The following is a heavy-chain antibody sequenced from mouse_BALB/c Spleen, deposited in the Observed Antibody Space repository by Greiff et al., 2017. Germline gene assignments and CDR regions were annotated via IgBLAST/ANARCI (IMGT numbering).Heavy chain of an antibody. CDR2: ISSGSSTI. Sequence: EVKLVESGGGLVQPGGSRKLSCAASGFTFSSFGMHWVRQAPEKGLEWVAYISSGSSTIYYADTVKGRFTISRDNPKNTLFLQMTSLRSEDTAMYYCARSMTFAYWGQGTLVTVSA. CDR1: GFTFSSFG. D-gene: IGHD2-13*01. J-gene: IGHJ3*01. CDR3: ARSMTFAY. V-gene: IGHV5-17*02.